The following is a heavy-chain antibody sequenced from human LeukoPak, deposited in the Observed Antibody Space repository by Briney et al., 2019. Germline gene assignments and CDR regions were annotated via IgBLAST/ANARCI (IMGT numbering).Heavy chain of an antibody. CDR2: IYYSGST. V-gene: IGHV4-59*01. D-gene: IGHD6-19*01. J-gene: IGHJ4*02. Sequence: SSETLSLTCTVSGGSISSYYWSWIRRPPGKGLEWIGYIYYSGSTNYNPSLKSRVTISVDTSKNQFSLKLSSVTAADTAVYYCARAEHRGYSSGWYFDYWGQGTLVTVSS. CDR1: GGSISSYY. CDR3: ARAEHRGYSSGWYFDY.